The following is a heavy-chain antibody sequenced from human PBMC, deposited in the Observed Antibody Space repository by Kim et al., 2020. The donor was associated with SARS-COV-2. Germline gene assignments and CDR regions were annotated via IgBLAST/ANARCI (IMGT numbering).Heavy chain of an antibody. CDR2: IKQDGSEK. J-gene: IGHJ4*02. V-gene: IGHV3-7*04. CDR3: AKEEVSPGGKSHFDY. Sequence: GGSLRLSCAASGFTFGTYWMTWVRQPPGKGLEWVANIKQDGSEKYYVDSVEGQFTISRDNAKNSLYLQMSNLRAEDTAVYYCAKEEVSPGGKSHFDYWGQGTLVAVSS. CDR1: GFTFGTYW. D-gene: IGHD2-15*01.